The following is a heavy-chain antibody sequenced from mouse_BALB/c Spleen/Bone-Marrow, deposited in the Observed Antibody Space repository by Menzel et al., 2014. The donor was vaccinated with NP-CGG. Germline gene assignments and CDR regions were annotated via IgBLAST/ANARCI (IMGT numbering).Heavy chain of an antibody. CDR2: IYPGNVNT. Sequence: QVQLQQPGPELVKPGASVRISCKASNYTFTTYYIYWVKQRPGQGLEWIGWIYPGNVNTKYNEKFKAEATLTADKSSSTAYMQLSSLTSEDSAVYFCARSRYGSYYGYWGQGTPLTVSS. CDR1: NYTFTTYY. CDR3: ARSRYGSYYGY. D-gene: IGHD1-1*01. V-gene: IGHV1S56*01. J-gene: IGHJ2*01.